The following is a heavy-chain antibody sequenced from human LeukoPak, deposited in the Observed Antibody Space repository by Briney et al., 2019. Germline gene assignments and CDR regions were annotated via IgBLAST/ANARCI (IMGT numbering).Heavy chain of an antibody. CDR2: VYRSGTT. Sequence: PSETLSLTCVVSGYSISSGYHWGWIRPPPGKGREWIGSVYRSGTTYYDPSLKSRVTISVDTSKNQISLKVRSVTAADTAMYYCARENWVFDYWGQGILVTVSS. J-gene: IGHJ4*02. CDR3: ARENWVFDY. CDR1: GYSISSGYH. D-gene: IGHD7-27*01. V-gene: IGHV4-38-2*02.